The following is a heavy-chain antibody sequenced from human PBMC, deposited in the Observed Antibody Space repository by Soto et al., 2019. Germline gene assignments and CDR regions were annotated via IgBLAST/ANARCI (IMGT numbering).Heavy chain of an antibody. D-gene: IGHD3-10*01. V-gene: IGHV3-23*01. CDR2: ISETGGST. Sequence: GGSLTLACAASGFTFSTYAMTWVRQVPGEGLEWVSSISETGGSTYYTRSLKGRFTISRDNSKNTIYLQMDRLRAEQTPIYFCANDGPYGSWFLSFDRWGQGTRVTVSS. CDR3: ANDGPYGSWFLSFDR. J-gene: IGHJ4*02. CDR1: GFTFSTYA.